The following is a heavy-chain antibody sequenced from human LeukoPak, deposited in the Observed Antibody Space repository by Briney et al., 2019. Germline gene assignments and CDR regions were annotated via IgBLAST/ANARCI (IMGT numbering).Heavy chain of an antibody. CDR3: ATGYYFGSGSYGYLDY. J-gene: IGHJ4*02. D-gene: IGHD3-10*01. Sequence: PGGSLRLSCAGSGFTFSNHAMNWVRQAPGKGLEWVSAISGSGGSTYYADSVKGRFTISRDNSQSTLYLQMNYLRAEDTAVYYCATGYYFGSGSYGYLDYWGQGTLVTVSS. CDR1: GFTFSNHA. CDR2: ISGSGGST. V-gene: IGHV3-23*01.